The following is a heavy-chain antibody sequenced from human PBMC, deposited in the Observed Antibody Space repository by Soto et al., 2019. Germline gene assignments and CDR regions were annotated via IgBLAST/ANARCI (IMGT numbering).Heavy chain of an antibody. CDR2: ISSIGST. Sequence: SETLSLTSTVSGDSISSGDYFWSVILQSPGKGLEWIGYISSIGSTYYNPSLKSRVSVSRDTSKNQFSLKLSSVTTTDTAVYYCARGLVIRPYYYHGMDVWGQGTTVTVSS. D-gene: IGHD3-9*01. CDR1: GDSISSGDYF. V-gene: IGHV4-30-4*01. CDR3: ARGLVIRPYYYHGMDV. J-gene: IGHJ6*02.